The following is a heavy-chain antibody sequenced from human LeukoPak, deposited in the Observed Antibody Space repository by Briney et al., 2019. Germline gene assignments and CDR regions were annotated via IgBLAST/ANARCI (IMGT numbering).Heavy chain of an antibody. V-gene: IGHV6-1*01. CDR3: AREGSSSFDY. D-gene: IGHD3-10*01. CDR2: TYYRSKWYY. Sequence: SQTLSLTCARSGDSVSSNSAAWNWVRQSPSGGLEWLGRTYYRSKWYYDYAVSVTSRITIKPDTSKNQFSLHLNSVTPEDTAVYYCAREGSSSFDYWGQGTLVTVSS. CDR1: GDSVSSNSAA. J-gene: IGHJ4*02.